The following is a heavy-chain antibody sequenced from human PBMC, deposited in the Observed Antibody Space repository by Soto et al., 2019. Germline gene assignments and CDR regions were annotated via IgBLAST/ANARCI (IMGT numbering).Heavy chain of an antibody. V-gene: IGHV1-24*01. J-gene: IGHJ4*02. D-gene: IGHD3-3*01. CDR1: GYTLTELS. CDR3: ATARPYYDFWSGYYTF. Sequence: GPVKVSCKVSGYTLTELSMHWVRQAPGKGLEWMGGFDPEDGETIYAQKFQGRVTMTEDTSTDTAYMELSSLRSEDTAVYYCATARPYYDFWSGYYTFWGQGTLVTVSS. CDR2: FDPEDGET.